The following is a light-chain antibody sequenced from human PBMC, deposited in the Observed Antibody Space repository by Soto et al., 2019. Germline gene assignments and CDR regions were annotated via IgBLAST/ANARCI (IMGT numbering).Light chain of an antibody. V-gene: IGKV3-20*01. J-gene: IGKJ1*01. CDR2: GAS. CDR1: QSFSSTF. CDR3: QQYASSVT. Sequence: EILLTQSPDSLSLSPGDRATLSCRASQSFSSTFFAWYQQKPGQAPRLLIYGASSRATGIPDRFSGSGSGTDFTLTISRLEPEDFAVYYCQQYASSVTFGLGTKVEIK.